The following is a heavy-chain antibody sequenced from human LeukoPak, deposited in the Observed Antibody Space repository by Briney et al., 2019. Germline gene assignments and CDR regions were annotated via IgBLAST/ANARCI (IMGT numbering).Heavy chain of an antibody. CDR3: ARDMPARGGLLEWHHYYYYMDV. V-gene: IGHV4-4*08. Sequence: SETLSLTCTVSGGSISSYYWSWIRQPPGKGLEWIGRIYTSGSTNYNPSLKSRVTISVDTSKNQFSLKLSSVTAADTAVYYCARDMPARGGLLEWHHYYYYMDVWGKGTTVTVSS. CDR2: IYTSGST. J-gene: IGHJ6*03. CDR1: GGSISSYY. D-gene: IGHD3-3*01.